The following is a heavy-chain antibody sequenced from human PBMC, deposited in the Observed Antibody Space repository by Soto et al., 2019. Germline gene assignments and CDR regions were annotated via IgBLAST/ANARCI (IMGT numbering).Heavy chain of an antibody. Sequence: QVQLQESGPGLVKPSQTLSLTCTVSGGSISSGGYYWRWIRQHPGKGLEWIGYIYYSGSTYYYPSLKSRVTIAVDTSNNQCSLKLSSVTAADTAVYYCARSRGSSSSRYYYYGMDVWGQGTTVTVSS. D-gene: IGHD6-6*01. CDR1: GGSISSGGYY. J-gene: IGHJ6*02. CDR3: ARSRGSSSSRYYYYGMDV. V-gene: IGHV4-31*03. CDR2: IYYSGST.